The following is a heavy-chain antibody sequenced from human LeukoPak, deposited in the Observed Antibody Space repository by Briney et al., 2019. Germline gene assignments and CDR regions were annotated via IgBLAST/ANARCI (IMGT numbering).Heavy chain of an antibody. CDR3: ARDRVVRPKTSIDY. CDR2: ISTCNGNT. J-gene: IGHJ4*02. D-gene: IGHD3-10*01. V-gene: IGHV1-18*01. Sequence: ASVKVSCKASGYTFTSYGISWVRQAPGQGLEWMGWISTCNGNTNYAQKLQGRVTMTTDTSTSTAYMELRSLRSDDTAVYYCARDRVVRPKTSIDYWGQGTLVTVSS. CDR1: GYTFTSYG.